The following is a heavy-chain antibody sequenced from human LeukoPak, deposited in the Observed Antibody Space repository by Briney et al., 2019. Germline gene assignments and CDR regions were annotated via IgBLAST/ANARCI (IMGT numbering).Heavy chain of an antibody. CDR2: LHYSGT. J-gene: IGHJ6*02. CDR1: GGSISSGGYY. V-gene: IGHV4-39*07. D-gene: IGHD3-10*01. CDR3: ASCVGSLVRDPLGMDV. Sequence: SETLSLTCTVSGGSISSGGYYWGWIRQPPGKGLEWIGNLHYSGTYYNPSLKSRVTISADRSKNQFSLKLSSVTAADTAVYYCASCVGSLVRDPLGMDVWGQGTTVTVSS.